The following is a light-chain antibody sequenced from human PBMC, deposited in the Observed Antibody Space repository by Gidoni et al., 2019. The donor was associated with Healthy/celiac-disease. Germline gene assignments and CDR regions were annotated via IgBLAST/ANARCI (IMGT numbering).Light chain of an antibody. CDR3: QQRSNR. J-gene: IGKJ4*01. CDR1: QSVSSY. CDR2: DAS. V-gene: IGKV3-11*01. Sequence: EIVLTQSPATLSLSPGERATLSCRASQSVSSYLAWYQQTPGQAPRLLIYDASNKATGIPARFSGSGSGTDFTLTISSLEPEDFAVYYCQQRSNRFGGGTKVEIK.